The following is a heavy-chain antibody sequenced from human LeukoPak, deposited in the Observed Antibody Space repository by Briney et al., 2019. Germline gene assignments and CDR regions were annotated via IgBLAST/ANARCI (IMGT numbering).Heavy chain of an antibody. Sequence: PGRSLRLSCAASGFTFDDYAMHWVRQAPGKGLEWVSGISWNSGSIGYADSVKGRFTISRDSAKNSLYLQMNSLRAEDTAVYYCARRREWEPPDYWGQGTLVTVSS. V-gene: IGHV3-9*01. CDR1: GFTFDDYA. CDR3: ARRREWEPPDY. D-gene: IGHD1-26*01. CDR2: ISWNSGSI. J-gene: IGHJ4*02.